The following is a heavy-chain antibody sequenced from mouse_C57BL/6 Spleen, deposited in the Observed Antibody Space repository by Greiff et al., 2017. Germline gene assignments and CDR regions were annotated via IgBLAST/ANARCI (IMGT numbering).Heavy chain of an antibody. CDR3: TINRYYAMDY. J-gene: IGHJ4*01. CDR2: IDPETGGT. CDR1: GYTFTDYE. V-gene: IGHV1-15*01. Sequence: VQLQQSGAELVRPGASVTLSCKASGYTFTDYEMHWVKQTPVHGLEWIGAIDPETGGTAYNQKFKGKAILTADKSSSTAYMELRSLTSEDSAVYYCTINRYYAMDYWGQGTSVTVSS.